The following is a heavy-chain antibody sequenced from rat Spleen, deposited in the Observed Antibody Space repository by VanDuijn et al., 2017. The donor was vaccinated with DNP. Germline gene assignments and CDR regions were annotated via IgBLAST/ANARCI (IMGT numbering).Heavy chain of an antibody. CDR3: ARWGYGSSFDY. V-gene: IGHV3-3*01. D-gene: IGHD1-3*01. CDR1: GYSISSNY. CDR2: INSAGST. J-gene: IGHJ2*01. Sequence: EVQLQESGPGLVKPSQSLSLTCSVTGYSISSNYWGWIRKFPGNKLEWMGYINSAGSTNYNPSLKSRISITRDTSKNQFFLQLNSVTTEDAATYYCARWGYGSSFDYWGQGVMVTVSS.